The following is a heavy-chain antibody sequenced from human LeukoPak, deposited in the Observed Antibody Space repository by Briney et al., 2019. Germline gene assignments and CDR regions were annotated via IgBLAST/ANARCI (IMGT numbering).Heavy chain of an antibody. D-gene: IGHD2-15*01. V-gene: IGHV1-2*02. CDR3: ARDLAVVVAATPYYFDY. CDR1: GLIFTGYY. Sequence: ASVKVSCKASGLIFTGYYMHWVRQAPGQGLEWMGWINPNTGGTNYAQKFQGRVTMTRDTSISTAYMELSRLRSDDTAVYYCARDLAVVVAATPYYFDYWGQGTLVTVSS. CDR2: INPNTGGT. J-gene: IGHJ4*02.